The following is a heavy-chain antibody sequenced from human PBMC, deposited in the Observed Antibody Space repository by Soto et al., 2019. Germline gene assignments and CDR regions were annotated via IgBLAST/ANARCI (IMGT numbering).Heavy chain of an antibody. CDR3: ARSAYCSSTSCYDYYYYMDV. CDR2: ISSSSSYI. J-gene: IGHJ6*03. CDR1: GFPFSSYS. Sequence: GGSLRLSCAASGFPFSSYSMNWVRQAPGKGLEWVSSISSSSSYIYYADSVKGRFTISRDNAKNSLYLQMNSLRAEDTAVYYCARSAYCSSTSCYDYYYYMDVWGKGTTVTVSS. V-gene: IGHV3-21*01. D-gene: IGHD2-2*01.